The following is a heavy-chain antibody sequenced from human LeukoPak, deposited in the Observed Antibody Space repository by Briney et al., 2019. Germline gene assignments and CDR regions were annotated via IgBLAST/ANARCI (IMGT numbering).Heavy chain of an antibody. J-gene: IGHJ3*01. CDR3: ASGGLVGGSIYRFIAFDV. CDR1: GDSVSRTDGG. V-gene: IGHV6-1*01. CDR2: TYYRSKWYY. D-gene: IGHD6-19*01. Sequence: SQTLSLTCAISGDSVSRTDGGWKWIRQSPSRGLEWLGRTYYRSKWYYDHARSVESRISIKPDTSKNQLTVQLNSVTPEDTALYFCASGGLVGGSIYRFIAFDVWGEGIMVTVSS.